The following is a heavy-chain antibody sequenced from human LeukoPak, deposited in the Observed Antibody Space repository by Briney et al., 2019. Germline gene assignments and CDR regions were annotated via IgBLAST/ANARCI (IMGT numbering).Heavy chain of an antibody. CDR2: ISAPGGNT. CDR3: AKGGGYSRNAFDI. J-gene: IGHJ3*02. CDR1: GFTFSSYA. D-gene: IGHD2-15*01. V-gene: IGHV3-23*01. Sequence: DPGGSLRLSCAASGFTFSSYALSWVRQPPGKGLEWVSTISAPGGNTYYADSVTGRFTISRDSSKSTLYLQMNSLRAEDTAVYYCAKGGGYSRNAFDIWGQGTMVTVSS.